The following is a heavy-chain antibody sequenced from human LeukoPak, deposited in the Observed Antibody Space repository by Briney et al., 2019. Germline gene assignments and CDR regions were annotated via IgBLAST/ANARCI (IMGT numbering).Heavy chain of an antibody. CDR1: GGSISSYY. V-gene: IGHV4-59*01. Sequence: PSETLSLTCTVSGGSISSYYWSWIRQPPGKGLEWIGYIYYSGSTNYNPSLKSRVTISVDTSKNQFSLKLSSVTAADTAVYYCARKTTGDQGSYFDYWGQGTLVTVSS. CDR2: IYYSGST. J-gene: IGHJ4*02. D-gene: IGHD1-1*01. CDR3: ARKTTGDQGSYFDY.